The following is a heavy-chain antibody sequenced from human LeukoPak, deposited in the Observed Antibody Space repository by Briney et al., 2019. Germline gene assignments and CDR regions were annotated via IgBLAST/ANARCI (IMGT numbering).Heavy chain of an antibody. J-gene: IGHJ6*03. CDR2: IYHSGST. V-gene: IGHV4-30-2*01. D-gene: IGHD3-3*01. Sequence: PSETLSLTCAVSGGSISSDGHSWSWIRQPPGKGLEWIGYIYHSGSTNYNPSLKSRVTISVDTSKNQFSLKLSSVTAADTAVYYCARALTIFGVVNSYYMDVWGKGTTVTVSS. CDR3: ARALTIFGVVNSYYMDV. CDR1: GGSISSDGHS.